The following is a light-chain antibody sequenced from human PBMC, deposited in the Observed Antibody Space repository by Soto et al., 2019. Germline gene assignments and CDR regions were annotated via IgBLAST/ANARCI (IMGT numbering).Light chain of an antibody. CDR1: QSVSTY. CDR2: GAS. Sequence: IVLTQSPATLSLSPGERATLSCRASQSVSTYLTWYQKKPGQAHRLLIYGASTRATGIPARFSGSGSGTDFTLPISSLEPEDLAVYYCQHRSDWPLTFGPGTKVHIK. V-gene: IGKV3-11*01. J-gene: IGKJ3*01. CDR3: QHRSDWPLT.